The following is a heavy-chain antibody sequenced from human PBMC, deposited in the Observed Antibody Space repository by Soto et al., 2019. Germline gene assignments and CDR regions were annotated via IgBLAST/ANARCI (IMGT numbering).Heavy chain of an antibody. J-gene: IGHJ4*02. D-gene: IGHD2-15*01. V-gene: IGHV3-21*01. CDR2: ISSSSSYI. CDR3: ARGELAGPRYCSGGSCYFGRGY. CDR1: GFTFSSYI. Sequence: GGSLRLSCAASGFTFSSYIMNWVRQAPGKGLEWVSSISSSSSYIYYADSVKGRFTISRDNAKISLYLQMNSLRAEDPAVYYCARGELAGPRYCSGGSCYFGRGYWGQGTLVTVSS.